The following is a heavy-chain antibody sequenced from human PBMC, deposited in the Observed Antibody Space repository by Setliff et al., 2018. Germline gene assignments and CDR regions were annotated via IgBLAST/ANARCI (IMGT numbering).Heavy chain of an antibody. V-gene: IGHV3-23*01. D-gene: IGHD3-3*01. CDR1: GFTFSSYA. CDR2: ISGSGGST. Sequence: HPGGSLRLSCAASGFTFSSYAMSWVRQAPGKGLEWVSAISGSGGSTYYADSVKGRFTISRDNSKNTLYLQMNSLRAEDTAVYYCAKRGVLEWFSYYYYMDVWGKGTTVTISS. J-gene: IGHJ6*03. CDR3: AKRGVLEWFSYYYYMDV.